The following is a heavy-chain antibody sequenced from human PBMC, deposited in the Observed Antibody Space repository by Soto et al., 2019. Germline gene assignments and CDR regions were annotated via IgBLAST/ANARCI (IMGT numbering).Heavy chain of an antibody. V-gene: IGHV1-69*06. CDR2: IIPIFGTA. CDR3: ARGPLIYCSITNCVRTHYYFYGIDV. Sequence: SGMGCCTASGSTFSSYASSWGRKAPGQVLEWMGGIIPIFGTANYAQKFQGRVTITADKSTSTAYVELSSPRSEDTAVYYCARGPLIYCSITNCVRTHYYFYGIDVW. J-gene: IGHJ6*01. CDR1: GSTFSSYA. D-gene: IGHD2-2*01.